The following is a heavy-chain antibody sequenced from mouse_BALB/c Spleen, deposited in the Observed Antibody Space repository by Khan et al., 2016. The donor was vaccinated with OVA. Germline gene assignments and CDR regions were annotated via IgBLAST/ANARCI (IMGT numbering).Heavy chain of an antibody. CDR1: GYTFRSSW. V-gene: IGHV1-9*01. CDR2: ILTGTGTT. Sequence: QVQLQQSGVELMKPGASVKISCKATGYTFRSSWIEWVKQRPGHGLEWIGEILTGTGTTNYSERFKGKDTFAVDTSSNTAYMQLSRLTYEDSAVYYGARWGPYGNYGAYWGQGTLVTVSA. J-gene: IGHJ3*01. CDR3: ARWGPYGNYGAY. D-gene: IGHD2-1*01.